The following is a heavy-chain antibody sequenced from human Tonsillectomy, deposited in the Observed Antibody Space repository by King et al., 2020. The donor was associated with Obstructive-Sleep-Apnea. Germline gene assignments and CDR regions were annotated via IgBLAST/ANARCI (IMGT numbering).Heavy chain of an antibody. J-gene: IGHJ3*02. D-gene: IGHD2-2*01. Sequence: QLQESGPGLVKPSETLSLTCTVSGGSISSSTYYWGWIRQPPGKGLEWIGSMYYSGSTYHNPSLKSRVTISVDTSKNRFSLKLSSVTAADTAVYYCARRDIVVVPVAMEFAFHIWGQGTMVTVSS. CDR2: MYYSGST. V-gene: IGHV4-39*07. CDR3: ARRDIVVVPVAMEFAFHI. CDR1: GGSISSSTYY.